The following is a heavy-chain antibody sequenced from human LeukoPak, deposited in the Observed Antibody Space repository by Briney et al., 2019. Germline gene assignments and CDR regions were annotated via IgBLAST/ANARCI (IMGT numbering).Heavy chain of an antibody. CDR3: ARHVDTALIGAFHI. J-gene: IGHJ3*02. CDR2: VTYTGS. D-gene: IGHD5-18*01. V-gene: IGHV4-59*08. Sequence: SETLSLTCTASGTSISSYYWSWLRQPPGKGPEWIGYVTYTGSKYNPSLKSRVTISTDRSKKEVSLRLSSVTAADTAMYFCARHVDTALIGAFHIWGQGTMVTVS. CDR1: GTSISSYY.